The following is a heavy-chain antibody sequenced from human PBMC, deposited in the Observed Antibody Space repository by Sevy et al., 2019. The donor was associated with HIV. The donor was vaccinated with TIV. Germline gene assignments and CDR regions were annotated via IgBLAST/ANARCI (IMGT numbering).Heavy chain of an antibody. V-gene: IGHV4-61*02. CDR1: GGSINSGSYY. D-gene: IGHD2-21*02. CDR2: ISTSGST. CDR3: ARDGPGDWGTNWFAFDI. J-gene: IGHJ3*02. Sequence: SDTLSLTCTVSGGSINSGSYYWNWIRQPAGKGLEWIGRISTSGSTNYNPSLKSRVTILRDTSKNQFSLKLTSMTAADTAVYYCARDGPGDWGTNWFAFDIWGQGTMVTVSS.